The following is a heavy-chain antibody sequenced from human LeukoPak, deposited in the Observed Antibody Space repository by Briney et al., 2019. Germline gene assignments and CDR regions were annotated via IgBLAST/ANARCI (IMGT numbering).Heavy chain of an antibody. Sequence: PGGSLRLSCAASGFTFSSFDMNWVRQAPGKGLEWLSYISRSGYTMDYTDSVKGRFTISRDNAKNSLSLRMNSLKVEDTAVYFCAREGSSYAPSDPFYFDYWGQGVLVTVSS. CDR1: GFTFSSFD. V-gene: IGHV3-48*03. CDR2: ISRSGYTM. D-gene: IGHD3-10*01. CDR3: AREGSSYAPSDPFYFDY. J-gene: IGHJ4*02.